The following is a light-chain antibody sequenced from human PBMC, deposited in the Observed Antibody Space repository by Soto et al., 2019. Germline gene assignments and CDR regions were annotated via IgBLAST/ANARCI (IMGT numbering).Light chain of an antibody. V-gene: IGLV2-8*01. CDR3: KSYAGSNTYV. J-gene: IGLJ1*01. Sequence: QSALTQPPSASGSPGQSVTISCTGTKSDIGVYDFVSWYQHHPGKAPRLIIYEVVQRPSGVPDRFSGSKSGNTASLTVSGLQAADEADYFCKSYAGSNTYVFGSGTKVT. CDR2: EVV. CDR1: KSDIGVYDF.